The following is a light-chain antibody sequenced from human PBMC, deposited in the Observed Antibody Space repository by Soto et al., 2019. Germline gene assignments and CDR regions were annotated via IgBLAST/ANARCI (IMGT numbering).Light chain of an antibody. CDR1: QSVSSN. CDR2: AAS. J-gene: IGKJ1*01. V-gene: IGKV3-15*01. CDR3: QQYNNWPPLWT. Sequence: IVMTQYTATLSVSPGERATLSFRASQSVSSNLAWYQQKPVQAPRLLIYAASTRATGIPARFSGSGSGTEFTLTISSLQSEDFAVYYCQQYNNWPPLWTFCQGTKVDNK.